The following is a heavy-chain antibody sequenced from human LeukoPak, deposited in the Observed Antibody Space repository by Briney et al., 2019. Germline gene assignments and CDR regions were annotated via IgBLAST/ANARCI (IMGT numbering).Heavy chain of an antibody. Sequence: GRSLRLSCAASGFTSSSYGMHWVRQAPGKGLEWVAVISYDGSNKYYADSVKGRFTISRDNSKNTLYLQMNSLRAEDTAVYYCAKDHVRYCGGGSCYTFDCWGRGTLATVSS. J-gene: IGHJ4*02. V-gene: IGHV3-30*18. D-gene: IGHD2-15*01. CDR3: AKDHVRYCGGGSCYTFDC. CDR1: GFTSSSYG. CDR2: ISYDGSNK.